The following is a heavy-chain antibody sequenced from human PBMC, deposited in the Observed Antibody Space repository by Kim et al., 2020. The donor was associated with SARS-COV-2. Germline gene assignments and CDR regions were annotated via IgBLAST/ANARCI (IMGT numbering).Heavy chain of an antibody. J-gene: IGHJ6*02. CDR2: IWYDGSNK. CDR1: GFTFSSYA. D-gene: IGHD5-12*01. V-gene: IGHV3-33*06. CDR3: AKDVGRGMATIFQYYYYGIDV. Sequence: GGSLRLSCAASGFTFSSYAMHWVRQAPGKGLEWVAVIWYDGSNKYYADSVKGRFTISRDNSKNTLYLQMNSLRAEDTAVYYCAKDVGRGMATIFQYYYYGIDVWGQGTTVTVSS.